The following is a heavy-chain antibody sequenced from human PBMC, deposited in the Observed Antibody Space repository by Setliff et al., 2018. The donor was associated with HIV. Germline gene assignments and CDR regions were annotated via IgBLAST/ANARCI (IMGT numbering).Heavy chain of an antibody. CDR1: GFIFSNAW. CDR3: SKTSEYNFCYYYMDV. D-gene: IGHD5-12*01. Sequence: GGSLRLSCVGSGFIFSNAWMSWGRQAPGKGLEWVGRIKSKTDGGTTDYAAPVKARFTISRDDAKNTLYLQINSLKTEDTAVYYCSKTSEYNFCYYYMDVWGKGTTVTVSS. CDR2: IKSKTDGGTT. J-gene: IGHJ6*03. V-gene: IGHV3-15*01.